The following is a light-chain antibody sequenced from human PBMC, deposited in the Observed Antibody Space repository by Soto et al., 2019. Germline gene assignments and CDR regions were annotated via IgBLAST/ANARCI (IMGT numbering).Light chain of an antibody. J-gene: IGKJ1*01. CDR2: GAS. Sequence: EIVLTQSPGTLSLSPGERATLSCRASQSFSSRYLAWYQHKPGRAPRLLIYGASTRATGVPDRFSGSGSGTDFTLTISRLEPEDFALYYCQQYHTSPLTFGQGTKVDIK. CDR3: QQYHTSPLT. V-gene: IGKV3-20*01. CDR1: QSFSSRY.